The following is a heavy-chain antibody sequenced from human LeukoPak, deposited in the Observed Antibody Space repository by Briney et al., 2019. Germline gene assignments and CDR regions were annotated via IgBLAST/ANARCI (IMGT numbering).Heavy chain of an antibody. Sequence: PSETLSLTCTVSGGSISSSSYYWGWIRQPPGKGLEWIGSIYYSGSTYYNPSLKSRVTISVDTSKNQFSLKLSSVTAADTAVYYCARVPSDIFCSGGSCYGWFDPWGQGTLVTVSS. CDR1: GGSISSSSYY. D-gene: IGHD2-15*01. J-gene: IGHJ5*02. CDR3: ARVPSDIFCSGGSCYGWFDP. V-gene: IGHV4-39*07. CDR2: IYYSGST.